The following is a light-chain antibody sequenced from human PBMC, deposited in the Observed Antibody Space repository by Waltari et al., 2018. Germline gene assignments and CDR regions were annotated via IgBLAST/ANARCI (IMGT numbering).Light chain of an antibody. J-gene: IGLJ7*01. Sequence: QSVLTQPPSVSAAPGQRVTISCSGGSSNIGNNYVSCSRQFPGTAPKLLIYEDNERPSGVPGRFSGSKSGTSATLDITGLQAGDEADYYCGTWDSSLSGAVFGGGTHLTVL. CDR2: EDN. CDR3: GTWDSSLSGAV. V-gene: IGLV1-51*02. CDR1: SSNIGNNY.